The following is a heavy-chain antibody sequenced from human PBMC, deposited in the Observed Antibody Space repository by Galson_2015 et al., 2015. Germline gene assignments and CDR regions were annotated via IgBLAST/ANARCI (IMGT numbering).Heavy chain of an antibody. D-gene: IGHD3-10*01. CDR3: VRGAAGSGTRSFAY. J-gene: IGHJ4*02. CDR1: GASVIYY. V-gene: IGHV4-59*02. CDR2: IYYSGST. Sequence: ETLSLACTVSGASVIYYWSWIRQPPGKGLEWIGYIYYSGSTNYNPSLKSRVTISLGTSKHQFSLKLTSVTAADTAIYYCVRGAAGSGTRSFAYWGQGILVTVSS.